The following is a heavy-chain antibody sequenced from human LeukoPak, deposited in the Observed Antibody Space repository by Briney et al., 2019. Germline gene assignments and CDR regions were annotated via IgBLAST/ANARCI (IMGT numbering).Heavy chain of an antibody. Sequence: ASVKVSCKASGYTFTSYGISWVRQAPGQGLEWMGWISAYNGNTNYAQKLQGRVTMTTDTSTSTAYMELRSLRSDDTAVYYCARDSGYDSSGYRLCYYYGMDVWGQGTTVTVSS. CDR2: ISAYNGNT. D-gene: IGHD3-22*01. CDR3: ARDSGYDSSGYRLCYYYGMDV. J-gene: IGHJ6*02. CDR1: GYTFTSYG. V-gene: IGHV1-18*01.